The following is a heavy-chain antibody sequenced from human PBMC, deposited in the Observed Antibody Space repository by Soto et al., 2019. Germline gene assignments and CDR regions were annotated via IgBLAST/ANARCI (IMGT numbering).Heavy chain of an antibody. CDR2: ISGSGGST. J-gene: IGHJ6*02. D-gene: IGHD2-15*01. Sequence: EVQLLESGGGLVQPGGSLRLSCAAPGFTFSRYAMSWVRQAPGKGLEWVSAISGSGGSTYYADSVKGRFTISRDNAKNTLYLQMNSLRAEDTAVYCCAKGDSARYYYGMDVWGQGTTVTVSS. CDR3: AKGDSARYYYGMDV. CDR1: GFTFSRYA. V-gene: IGHV3-23*01.